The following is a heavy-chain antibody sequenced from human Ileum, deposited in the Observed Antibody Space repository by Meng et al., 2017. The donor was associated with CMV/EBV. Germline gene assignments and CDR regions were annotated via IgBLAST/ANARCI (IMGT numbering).Heavy chain of an antibody. CDR3: ARGLVGAVGFGDS. J-gene: IGHJ4*02. Sequence: GESLKISCSASGFTFSSHWIHWVRQRPGKGLLWVSCLNTDGSDSAYADSVKGRFTISRDNAKNTLYLQMSSLTADDTAVYYCARGLVGAVGFGDSWGQGTPVTVSS. CDR2: LNTDGSDS. D-gene: IGHD1-26*01. CDR1: GFTFSSHW. V-gene: IGHV3-74*01.